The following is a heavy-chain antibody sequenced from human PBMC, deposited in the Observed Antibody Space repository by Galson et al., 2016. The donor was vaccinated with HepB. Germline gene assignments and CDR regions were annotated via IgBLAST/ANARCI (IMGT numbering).Heavy chain of an antibody. CDR3: VRSAFGDWHSV. J-gene: IGHJ4*02. CDR1: GFAFVDYH. V-gene: IGHV3-11*01. CDR2: ISGTGSVI. D-gene: IGHD2-21*02. Sequence: SLRLSCAASGFAFVDYHMSWIRQAPGKGPQWVAYISGTGSVIYYEDSVRGRFTITKDNAKNLLYLQLSSLSVEDTAVYYCVRSAFGDWHSVWGQGTKVTVSS.